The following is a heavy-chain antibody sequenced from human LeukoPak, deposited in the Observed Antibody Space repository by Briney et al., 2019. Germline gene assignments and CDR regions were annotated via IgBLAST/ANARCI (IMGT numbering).Heavy chain of an antibody. CDR3: AKEGSRENWYFDL. J-gene: IGHJ2*01. V-gene: IGHV3-9*01. Sequence: GGSLRLSCAASGFTFDDYAMHWVRQAPGKGLEWASGISWNSGSIGYADSVKGRFTISRDNAKNSLYLQMNSLRAEDTALYYCAKEGSRENWYFDLWGRGTLVTVSS. CDR2: ISWNSGSI. D-gene: IGHD1-26*01. CDR1: GFTFDDYA.